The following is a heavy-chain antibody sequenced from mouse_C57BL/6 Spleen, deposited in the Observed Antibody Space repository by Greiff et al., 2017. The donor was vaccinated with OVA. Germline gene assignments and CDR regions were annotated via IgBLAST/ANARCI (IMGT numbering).Heavy chain of an antibody. V-gene: IGHV1-53*01. J-gene: IGHJ4*01. CDR1: GYTFTSYW. CDR3: ARGGIYYYGSSYDAMDY. CDR2: INPSNGGT. D-gene: IGHD1-1*01. Sequence: QVQLKQPGTELVKPGASVKLSCKASGYTFTSYWMHWVKQRPGQGLEWIGNINPSNGGTNYNEKFKSKATLTVDKSSSTAYMQLSSLTSEDSAVYYCARGGIYYYGSSYDAMDYWGQGTSVTVSS.